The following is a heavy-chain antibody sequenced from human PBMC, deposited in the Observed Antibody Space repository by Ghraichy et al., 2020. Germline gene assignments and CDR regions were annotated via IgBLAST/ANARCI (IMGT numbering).Heavy chain of an antibody. CDR2: VTAAGGT. Sequence: GGSLRLSCAASGFTFSDYGMNWVRQAPGKGLEWVSTVTAAGGTYFADSVKGRFTSSRDNSKNTLYLQMNGLRAEDTAVYYCAKSTTNFDYWGQGTLVTVSS. CDR1: GFTFSDYG. V-gene: IGHV3-23*01. D-gene: IGHD2/OR15-2a*01. CDR3: AKSTTNFDY. J-gene: IGHJ4*02.